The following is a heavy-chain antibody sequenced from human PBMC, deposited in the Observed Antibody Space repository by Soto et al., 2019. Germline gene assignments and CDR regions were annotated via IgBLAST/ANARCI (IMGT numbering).Heavy chain of an antibody. CDR3: ARKRCSGGSCYSPSYYYGMDV. CDR1: GYSFTSYW. CDR2: IDPSDSYT. Sequence: PGESLKISCKGSGYSFTSYWISWVRQMPGKGLEWMGRIDPSDSYTRYSPSFQGQVTISADKSISTAYLQWSSLRASDTAMYYCARKRCSGGSCYSPSYYYGMDVWGQGTTVTVSS. J-gene: IGHJ6*02. V-gene: IGHV5-10-1*04. D-gene: IGHD2-15*01.